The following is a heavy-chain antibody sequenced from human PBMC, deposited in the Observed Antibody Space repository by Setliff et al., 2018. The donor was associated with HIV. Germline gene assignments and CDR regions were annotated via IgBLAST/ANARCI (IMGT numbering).Heavy chain of an antibody. CDR2: IYPGDSQT. J-gene: IGHJ4*02. D-gene: IGHD6-13*01. CDR1: GYSFTNKW. CDR3: ARRSGSSWIFDY. Sequence: PGESLKISCVASGYSFTNKWIGWVRQTPGKGLEWMGIIYPGDSQTKYNPSFQGQVTISVDKSLRTAYLQWSSLKTSDTAFYFCARRSGSSWIFDYWGQGTLVTVSS. V-gene: IGHV5-51*03.